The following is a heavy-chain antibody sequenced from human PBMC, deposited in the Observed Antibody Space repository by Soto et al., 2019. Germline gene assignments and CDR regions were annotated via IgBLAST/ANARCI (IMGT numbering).Heavy chain of an antibody. D-gene: IGHD5-12*01. CDR3: AKGLVISTWMPDRNYFDY. Sequence: CAASGFTFSSYVMSWVRQAPGKGLEWVSVISGSGGSTYYADSVKGRFTISRDNSKNTLYLQMNSLRAEDTAVYYCAKGLVISTWMPDRNYFDYWGQGALVTVSS. J-gene: IGHJ4*02. CDR2: ISGSGGST. CDR1: GFTFSSYV. V-gene: IGHV3-23*01.